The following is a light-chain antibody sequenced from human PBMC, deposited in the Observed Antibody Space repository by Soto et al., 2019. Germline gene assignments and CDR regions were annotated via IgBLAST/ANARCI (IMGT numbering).Light chain of an antibody. Sequence: EIVMTQSPATLSVSPGERATLSCRASQSVSSNLAWYQQKPGQAPRLLIYDASNRATGIPARFSGSGSGTDFTLTISSLAPEDFAVYYCQQRSNWPPTFGQGTKVDIK. CDR2: DAS. V-gene: IGKV3-11*01. CDR1: QSVSSN. CDR3: QQRSNWPPT. J-gene: IGKJ1*01.